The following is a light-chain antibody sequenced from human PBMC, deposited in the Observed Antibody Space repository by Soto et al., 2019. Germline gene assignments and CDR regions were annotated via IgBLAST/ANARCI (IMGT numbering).Light chain of an antibody. CDR1: SSNIGESF. J-gene: IGLJ2*01. V-gene: IGLV1-51*01. CDR3: GTWDSGLNAGV. CDR2: DSN. Sequence: QSVLTQPPSVSAAPGQKVTISCSGSSSNIGESFVSWYQQLPGTAPKLLIYDSNKRPSGIPDRSSGSQSGTSATLAITGLQTGDEADYYCGTWDSGLNAGVFGGGTKLTV.